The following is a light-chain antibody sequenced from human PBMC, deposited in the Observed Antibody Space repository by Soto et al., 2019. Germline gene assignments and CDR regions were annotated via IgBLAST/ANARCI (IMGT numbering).Light chain of an antibody. CDR1: SSHIGSNT. J-gene: IGLJ1*01. V-gene: IGLV1-44*01. CDR2: SNN. CDR3: AAWDDSLNGRYV. Sequence: QSALTQPPSASGTPGRRVTISCSGSSSHIGSNTVNWYQQLPGTAPKLLIYSNNQRPSGVPDRFSGSKSGTSASLAISGLQSDDEADYYCAAWDDSLNGRYVYGTGIKVTVL.